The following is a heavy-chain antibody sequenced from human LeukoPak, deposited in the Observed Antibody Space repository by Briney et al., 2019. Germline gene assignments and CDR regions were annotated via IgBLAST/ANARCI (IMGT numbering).Heavy chain of an antibody. Sequence: SETPSLTCAVYGGSFSGYYWSWIRQPPGKGLEWIGEINHSGSTNYNPSLKSRVTISVDTSKNQFSLKLSSVTAADTAVYYCARVLYCSGGSCHFDYWGQGTLVTVSS. CDR1: GGSFSGYY. CDR2: INHSGST. V-gene: IGHV4-34*01. D-gene: IGHD2-15*01. CDR3: ARVLYCSGGSCHFDY. J-gene: IGHJ4*02.